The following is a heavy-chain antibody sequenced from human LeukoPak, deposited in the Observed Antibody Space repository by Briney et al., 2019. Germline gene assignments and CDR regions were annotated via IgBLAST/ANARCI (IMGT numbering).Heavy chain of an antibody. D-gene: IGHD3-9*01. CDR2: ISYDGSNK. CDR3: AKDLGVRYFDWLIPGSDY. V-gene: IGHV3-30*18. J-gene: IGHJ4*02. Sequence: GGSLRLSCAASGSTFSSYGMHWVRQAPGKGLEWVAVISYDGSNKYYADSVKGRFTISRDNSKNTLYLQMNSLRAEDTAVYSCAKDLGVRYFDWLIPGSDYWGQGTLVTVSS. CDR1: GSTFSSYG.